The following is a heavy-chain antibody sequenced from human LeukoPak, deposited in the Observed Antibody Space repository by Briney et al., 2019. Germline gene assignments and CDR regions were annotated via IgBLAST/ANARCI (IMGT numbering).Heavy chain of an antibody. CDR2: INHSGST. Sequence: SETLSLTCAVYGGPFSGYYWSWIRQPPGKGLEWIGEINHSGSTNYNPSLKSRVTISVDTSKNQFSLKLSSVTAADTAVYYCARASDDSSGYYTNFDYWGQGTLVTVSS. CDR1: GGPFSGYY. D-gene: IGHD3-22*01. CDR3: ARASDDSSGYYTNFDY. J-gene: IGHJ4*02. V-gene: IGHV4-34*01.